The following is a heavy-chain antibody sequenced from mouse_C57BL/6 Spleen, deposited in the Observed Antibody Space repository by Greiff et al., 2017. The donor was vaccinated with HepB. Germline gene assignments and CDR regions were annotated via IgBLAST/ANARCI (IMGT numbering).Heavy chain of an antibody. J-gene: IGHJ2*01. D-gene: IGHD1-1*01. Sequence: QVQLQQSGAELARPGASVKLSCKASGYTFTSYGISWVKQRTGQGLEWIGEIYPRSGNTYYNEKFKGKATLTADKSSSTAYMELRSLTSEDSAVYFGARSQVITTVVEGIYFDYWGQGTTLTVSS. CDR3: ARSQVITTVVEGIYFDY. CDR2: IYPRSGNT. V-gene: IGHV1-81*01. CDR1: GYTFTSYG.